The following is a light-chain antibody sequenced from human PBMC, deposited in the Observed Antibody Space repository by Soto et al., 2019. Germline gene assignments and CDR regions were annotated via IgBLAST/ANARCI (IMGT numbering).Light chain of an antibody. V-gene: IGKV3-11*01. J-gene: IGKJ1*01. CDR2: DAS. CDR1: QSVSSP. CDR3: VKRTTSPWT. Sequence: EIVWTQSPGTMPLSPGERATLSCRASQSVSSPLACYQQNPGQAHRLLIYDASNRDTGIPARFSGSGSGTGFTLTISRLEPEGIAVYHCVKRTTSPWTCGQ.